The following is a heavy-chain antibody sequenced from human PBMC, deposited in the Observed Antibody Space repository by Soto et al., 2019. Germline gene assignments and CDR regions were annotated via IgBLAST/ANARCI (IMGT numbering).Heavy chain of an antibody. CDR1: GFTFSSYW. V-gene: IGHV3-7*01. J-gene: IGHJ4*02. CDR3: ARYGYCSGGSCYNPFDY. CDR2: IKQDGSEK. Sequence: EVQLVESGGGLVQPGGSLRLSCAASGFTFSSYWMSWVRQAPGKGLEWVANIKQDGSEKYYVDSVKGRFTISRDNAENSLYLQMNSLRAEDTAVYYCARYGYCSGGSCYNPFDYWGQGTLVTVSS. D-gene: IGHD2-15*01.